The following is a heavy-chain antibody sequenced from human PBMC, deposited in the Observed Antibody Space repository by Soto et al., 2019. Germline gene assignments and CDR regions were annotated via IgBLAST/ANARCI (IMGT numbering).Heavy chain of an antibody. V-gene: IGHV1-69*13. D-gene: IGHD1-1*01. Sequence: SVKVSCKASGGTFSSYAISWVRQAPGQGLEWMGGIIPIFGTANYAQKFQGRVTITADESTSTAYMELSSLRPEDTAVYYCARENAPLYNWNDVYYYYGMDVWGQGTTVTVSS. CDR3: ARENAPLYNWNDVYYYYGMDV. J-gene: IGHJ6*02. CDR1: GGTFSSYA. CDR2: IIPIFGTA.